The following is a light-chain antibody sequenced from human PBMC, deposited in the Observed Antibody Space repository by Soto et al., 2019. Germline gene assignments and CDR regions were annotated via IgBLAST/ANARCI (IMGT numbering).Light chain of an antibody. Sequence: QSVLTQPPSASGSPGQSVTISCTGTISDVGGYNYVAWYQQHPGKAPKLMIYEVNKRPSGVPDRFSGSKSGSTASLTVSGLQAKDEADYYCSSYAGSSTYVFGTGTKLTVL. CDR2: EVN. CDR3: SSYAGSSTYV. V-gene: IGLV2-8*01. J-gene: IGLJ1*01. CDR1: ISDVGGYNY.